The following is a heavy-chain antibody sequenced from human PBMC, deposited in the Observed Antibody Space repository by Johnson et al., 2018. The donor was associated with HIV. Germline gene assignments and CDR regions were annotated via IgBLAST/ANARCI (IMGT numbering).Heavy chain of an antibody. CDR1: GFTFRSYA. J-gene: IGHJ3*02. V-gene: IGHV3-30*04. Sequence: VQLVESGGAVVQPGRSLRVSCAASGFTFRSYAMHWVRQAPGKGLEWVIFISNDGSNKYYADSVNGRFNIYSNNSKNTLYLQMNSLRAEDTAVHYCVRALQRWLQCDAFDIWGQGTMVTVSS. CDR2: ISNDGSNK. D-gene: IGHD5-24*01. CDR3: VRALQRWLQCDAFDI.